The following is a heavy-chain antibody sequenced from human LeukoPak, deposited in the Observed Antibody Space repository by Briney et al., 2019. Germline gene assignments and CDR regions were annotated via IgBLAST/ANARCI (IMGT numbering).Heavy chain of an antibody. Sequence: SETLSLTCTVSGYSISSGYYWGWIRQPPGKGLEWIGSIYHSGSTYYNPSLKSRVTISVDTSKNQFSLKLSSVTAADTAVYYCARPLWSNYYYYYYMDVWGKGTTVTVSS. CDR2: IYHSGST. CDR3: ARPLWSNYYYYYYMDV. V-gene: IGHV4-38-2*02. CDR1: GYSISSGYY. D-gene: IGHD5-18*01. J-gene: IGHJ6*03.